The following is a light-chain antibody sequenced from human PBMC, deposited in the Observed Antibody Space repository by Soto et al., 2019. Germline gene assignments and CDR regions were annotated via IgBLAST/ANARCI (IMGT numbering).Light chain of an antibody. V-gene: IGLV1-40*01. Sequence: QSVLTQPPSVSGAPGQRVTISCTGSSSNIGAGYDVHWYQQLPGTAPKLLLYGNSNRPSGVPDRFSGSKSGTSASLAITGLQAADEAGYCCQSYDSRLSGYVFGTGTKVTV. J-gene: IGLJ1*01. CDR2: GNS. CDR3: QSYDSRLSGYV. CDR1: SSNIGAGYD.